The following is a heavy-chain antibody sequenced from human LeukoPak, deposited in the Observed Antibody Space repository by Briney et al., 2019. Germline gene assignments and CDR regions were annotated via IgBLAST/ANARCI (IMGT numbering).Heavy chain of an antibody. CDR2: INPSGGSI. V-gene: IGHV1-46*01. CDR1: GYTFTSRY. J-gene: IGHJ4*02. D-gene: IGHD3-16*01. Sequence: ASVKVSFKAYGYTFTSRYIHWVRQAPGQGLEWMGVINPSGGSISYAQNFQGRVTMTRDTSTSTVYMELSSLRSEDTVVYYCAREGLQGDFDYWGQGTLVTVSS. CDR3: AREGLQGDFDY.